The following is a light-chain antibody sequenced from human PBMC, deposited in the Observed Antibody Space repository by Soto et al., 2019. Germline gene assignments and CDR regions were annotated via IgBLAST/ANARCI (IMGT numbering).Light chain of an antibody. V-gene: IGKV1-9*01. Sequence: IQLTQSPPSLSASVGDRVAITCRASQGISSYLAWYQQKPGKAPKLLIYGASTLQSGVPSRFSGSGSGTDFTLSISSLQLEDFATYYCQQLNSYPLTFGGGTDIKIK. CDR1: QGISSY. J-gene: IGKJ4*01. CDR3: QQLNSYPLT. CDR2: GAS.